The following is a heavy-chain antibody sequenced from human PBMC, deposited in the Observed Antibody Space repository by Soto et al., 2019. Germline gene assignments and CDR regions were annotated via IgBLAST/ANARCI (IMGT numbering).Heavy chain of an antibody. CDR2: IYATGTT. Sequence: SETLSLTCTVSVASIRGFYGSWIRKSAGKGLEWIGRIYATGTTDYNPSLKSRVMMSVDTSKKQFSLKLRSVTAADTAVYYCVRDGTKTLRDWFDPSGQGISVTVPS. CDR1: VASIRGFY. J-gene: IGHJ5*02. V-gene: IGHV4-4*07. CDR3: VRDGTKTLRDWFDP. D-gene: IGHD1-1*01.